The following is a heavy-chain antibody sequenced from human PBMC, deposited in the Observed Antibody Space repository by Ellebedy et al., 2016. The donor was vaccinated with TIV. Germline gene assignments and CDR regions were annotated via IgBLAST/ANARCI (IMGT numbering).Heavy chain of an antibody. D-gene: IGHD6-19*01. Sequence: ASVKVSCXVSGYTLTQLSMHWVRQAPGKGLEWVVCFDPEDGETISAQKFQGRVSVTDDRSTNTAYLDLSSLRSDDTAVYYCATGHSSGWYSHFAYWGQGTLVTVS. J-gene: IGHJ4*02. CDR2: FDPEDGET. CDR3: ATGHSSGWYSHFAY. CDR1: GYTLTQLS. V-gene: IGHV1-24*01.